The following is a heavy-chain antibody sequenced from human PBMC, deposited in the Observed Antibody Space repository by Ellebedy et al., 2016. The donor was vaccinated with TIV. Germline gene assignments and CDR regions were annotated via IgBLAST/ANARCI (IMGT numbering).Heavy chain of an antibody. CDR1: GFTFSRNS. D-gene: IGHD3-9*01. CDR3: ARDRVDILTGYLYDWYFDL. V-gene: IGHV3-21*06. Sequence: GESLKISCEVSGFTFSRNSMNWVRQAPGKGLEWVSSIGSGSTNIHYADSVKGRFTISIDNAKNSLYLQMNSLRAEDTSVYYCARDRVDILTGYLYDWYFDLWGRGTLVTVSS. CDR2: IGSGSTNI. J-gene: IGHJ2*01.